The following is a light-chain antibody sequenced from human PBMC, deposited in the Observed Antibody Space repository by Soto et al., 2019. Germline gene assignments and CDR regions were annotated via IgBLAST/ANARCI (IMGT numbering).Light chain of an antibody. CDR1: QSISSY. CDR2: AAS. CDR3: QHSYSTPQT. J-gene: IGKJ1*01. V-gene: IGKV1-39*01. Sequence: DIQMTQSPSSLSASVGDRVTITCRASQSISSYLNWYQQKPGNAPKLLIYAASSLQSGVPSRFGGSGSGTDFTLTISSLQPEDFATYYCQHSYSTPQTFGQGTKVEIK.